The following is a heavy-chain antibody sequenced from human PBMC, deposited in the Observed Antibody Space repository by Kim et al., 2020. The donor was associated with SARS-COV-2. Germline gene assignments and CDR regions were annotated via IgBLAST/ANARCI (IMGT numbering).Heavy chain of an antibody. CDR2: IRSKAYGGTT. D-gene: IGHD1-26*01. CDR1: GFTFGDYA. CDR3: TRDAGSRWSGSFYNWFDP. Sequence: GGSLRLSCTASGFTFGDYAMSWVRQAPGKGLEWVGFIRSKAYGGTTEYAASVKGRFTISRDDSKSIAYLQMNSLKTEDTAVYYCTRDAGSRWSGSFYNWFDPWGQGTLVTGSS. J-gene: IGHJ5*02. V-gene: IGHV3-49*04.